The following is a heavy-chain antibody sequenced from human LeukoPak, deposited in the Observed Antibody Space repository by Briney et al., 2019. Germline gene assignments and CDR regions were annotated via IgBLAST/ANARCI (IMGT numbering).Heavy chain of an antibody. CDR1: GDSVSSNSVT. D-gene: IGHD2-2*01. CDR2: TYYRSTWYN. V-gene: IGHV6-1*01. Sequence: SQTLSLTCTISGDSVSSNSVTWNWIRQSPSRGLEWLGRTYYRSTWYNDYAVSVRGRITVNPDTSKNQFSLHLNSVTPEDTAVYYCARRLTQYDCFDPWGQGILVTVSS. CDR3: ARRLTQYDCFDP. J-gene: IGHJ5*02.